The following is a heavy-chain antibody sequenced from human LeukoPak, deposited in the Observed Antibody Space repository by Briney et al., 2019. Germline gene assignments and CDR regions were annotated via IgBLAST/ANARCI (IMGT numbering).Heavy chain of an antibody. CDR3: ARTKEMASISYFDS. CDR2: IGSSGSPI. V-gene: IGHV3-48*03. CDR1: GFTFSSYE. Sequence: GGSLRLSCAASGFTFSSYEMNWVRQAPGKGLEWVSYIGSSGSPIYYADSVKGRFTISRDNAKNSLFLRMNSLRAEDTAVYYCARTKEMASISYFDSWGQGTLVTVSS. J-gene: IGHJ4*02. D-gene: IGHD5-24*01.